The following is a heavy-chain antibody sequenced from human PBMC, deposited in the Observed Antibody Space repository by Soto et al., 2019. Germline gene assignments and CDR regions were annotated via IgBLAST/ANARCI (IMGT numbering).Heavy chain of an antibody. CDR2: IYYSGST. J-gene: IGHJ3*02. Sequence: QVQLQESGPGLVKPSQTLSLTCTVSGGSISSGGYYWSWIRQHPGKGLEWIGYIYYSGSTYYNPSLKIRVTISVDTSKTQFSLKLSSVTAADTAVYYCARPVGHHDAFDIWGPGTMVTVSS. D-gene: IGHD3-16*01. CDR3: ARPVGHHDAFDI. V-gene: IGHV4-31*03. CDR1: GGSISSGGYY.